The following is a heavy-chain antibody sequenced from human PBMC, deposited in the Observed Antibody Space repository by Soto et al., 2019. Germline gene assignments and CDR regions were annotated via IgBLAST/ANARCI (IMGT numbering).Heavy chain of an antibody. CDR1: GGSISSYY. CDR3: ARFLRGDNSLFDP. J-gene: IGHJ5*02. D-gene: IGHD1-1*01. V-gene: IGHV4-59*08. Sequence: SETLSLTCTVSGGSISSYYWSWIRQPPGKGLEWIGYIYYSGSTNYNPSLKSRVTISVDTSKNQFSLKLSSVTAADTAVYYCARFLRGDNSLFDPWGQGTLVTVSS. CDR2: IYYSGST.